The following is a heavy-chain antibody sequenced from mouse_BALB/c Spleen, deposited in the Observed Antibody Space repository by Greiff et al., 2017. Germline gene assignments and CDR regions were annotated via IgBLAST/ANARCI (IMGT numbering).Heavy chain of an antibody. CDR1: GYTFTSYW. CDR3: TRSEYRYDVFDY. CDR2: IYPGSGST. Sequence: LQQPGSELVRPGASVKLSCKASGYTFTSYWMHWVKQRHGQGLEWIGNIYPGSGSTNYDEKFKSKGTLTVDTSSSTAYMHLSSLTSEDSAVYYCTRSEYRYDVFDYWGQGTTLTVSS. D-gene: IGHD2-14*01. V-gene: IGHV1S22*01. J-gene: IGHJ2*01.